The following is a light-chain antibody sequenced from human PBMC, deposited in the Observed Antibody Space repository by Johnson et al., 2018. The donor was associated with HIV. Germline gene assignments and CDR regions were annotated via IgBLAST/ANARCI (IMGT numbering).Light chain of an antibody. Sequence: QSVLTQPPSVSAAPGQKVTISCSGSSSNIGNNYVSWYQQLPGTAPKLLIYENNKLPSGIPDRFSGSKSGTSATLGITGLQTGDEGDYYCGTWDNSLSTGGGFGTGTKVTVL. V-gene: IGLV1-51*02. J-gene: IGLJ1*01. CDR1: SSNIGNNY. CDR2: ENN. CDR3: GTWDNSLSTGGG.